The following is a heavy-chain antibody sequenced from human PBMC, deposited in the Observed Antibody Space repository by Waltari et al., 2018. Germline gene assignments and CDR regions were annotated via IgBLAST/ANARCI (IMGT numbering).Heavy chain of an antibody. Sequence: EVHLVESGGGLVQPGGSLRLSCAASGFTFSTYWMTWVRQAPGKGLERLANIKGDGSQKNYVDSVKGRFTISRDTANNSLYLQMNSLRAEDTAVYYCARDPHYSNFDYWGQGTLVTVSS. CDR1: GFTFSTYW. CDR3: ARDPHYSNFDY. J-gene: IGHJ4*02. D-gene: IGHD4-4*01. CDR2: IKGDGSQK. V-gene: IGHV3-7*01.